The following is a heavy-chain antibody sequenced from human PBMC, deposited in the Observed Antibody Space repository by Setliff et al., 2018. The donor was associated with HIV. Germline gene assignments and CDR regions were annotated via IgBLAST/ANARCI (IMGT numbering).Heavy chain of an antibody. CDR3: ARGVAAAGL. J-gene: IGHJ4*02. D-gene: IGHD6-13*01. V-gene: IGHV4-59*12. CDR1: GGSISSYY. CDR2: IYYSGST. Sequence: SETLSLTCTVSGGSISSYYWSWIRQPPGKGLEWIGDIYYSGSTNYNPSLKSRVTISVDTSKNQFSLKLSSVTAADTAVYYCARGVAAAGLWGQGTLVTVSS.